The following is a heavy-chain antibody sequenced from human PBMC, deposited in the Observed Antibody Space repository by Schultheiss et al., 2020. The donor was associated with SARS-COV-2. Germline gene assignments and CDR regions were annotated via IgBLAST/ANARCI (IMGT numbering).Heavy chain of an antibody. V-gene: IGHV4-39*01. CDR1: GGSISSSSYY. J-gene: IGHJ6*02. CDR2: IYYSGST. CDR3: ARGAGRSATADYYYGMDV. Sequence: SETLSLTCTVSGGSISSSSYYWGWIRQPPGKGLEWIGSIYYSGSTYYNPSLKSRVTISVDTSKNQFSLKLSSVTAADTAVYYCARGAGRSATADYYYGMDVWGQGTTVTVSS. D-gene: IGHD1-26*01.